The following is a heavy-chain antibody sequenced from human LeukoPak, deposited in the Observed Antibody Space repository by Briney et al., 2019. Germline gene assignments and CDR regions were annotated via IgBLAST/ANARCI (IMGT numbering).Heavy chain of an antibody. CDR3: ARETKYYYYMDV. Sequence: GGSLRLSCVASGFTFTNYAMHWVRQAPGKGLEWVTFISSDGSSEYYGDFVKGRFTISRDNSKNTLYLQMNSLRPEDTALYYCARETKYYYYMDVWGKGTTVTVSS. CDR1: GFTFTNYA. V-gene: IGHV3-30*04. CDR2: ISSDGSSE. J-gene: IGHJ6*03.